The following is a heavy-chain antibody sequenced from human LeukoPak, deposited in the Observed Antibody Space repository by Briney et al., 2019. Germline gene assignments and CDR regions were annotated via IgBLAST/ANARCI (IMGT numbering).Heavy chain of an antibody. CDR3: ARAITAVDSY. V-gene: IGHV3-7*01. CDR2: IDEDGTEK. Sequence: GGSLRLSCAASAFTFSSYWMNWVRQAPGKGLEWVAGIDEDGTEKYYVESVKGRFTISRDNAKKSVYLRMNSLRADDTAVYYCARAITAVDSYWGQGTLVTVSS. CDR1: AFTFSSYW. D-gene: IGHD6-13*01. J-gene: IGHJ4*02.